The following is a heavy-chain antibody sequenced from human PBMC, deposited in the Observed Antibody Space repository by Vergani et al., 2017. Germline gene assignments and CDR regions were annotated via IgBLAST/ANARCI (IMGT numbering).Heavy chain of an antibody. J-gene: IGHJ4*02. D-gene: IGHD2-2*01. Sequence: QVQLVQSGAEVKKPGASVKVSCMASGYTFTSYDINWVRQATGQGLEWMGWMNPNSGNTGYAQKFQGRVTMTRNTSISTAYMELSSLRSEDTAVYYCARGWRDCSSTSCSYYFDYWGQGTLVTVSS. V-gene: IGHV1-8*01. CDR2: MNPNSGNT. CDR3: ARGWRDCSSTSCSYYFDY. CDR1: GYTFTSYD.